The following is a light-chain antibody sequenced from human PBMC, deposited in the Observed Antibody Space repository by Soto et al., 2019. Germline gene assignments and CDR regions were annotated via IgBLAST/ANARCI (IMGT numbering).Light chain of an antibody. V-gene: IGLV2-14*01. Sequence: QSALTQPASVSGSPGQSITISCTGTGCDVGYYTFGSWYQQQPGNATNLMIYEVNNPPSVVANRFAGSKSGNTASLTIARLHAEDEDDYYGTRDTARSTYVFGAGTKVTVL. J-gene: IGLJ1*01. CDR3: TRDTARSTYV. CDR2: EVN. CDR1: GCDVGYYTF.